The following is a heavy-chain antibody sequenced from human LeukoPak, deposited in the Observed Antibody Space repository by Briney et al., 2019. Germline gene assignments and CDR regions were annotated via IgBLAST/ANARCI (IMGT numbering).Heavy chain of an antibody. Sequence: ASVKVSCKASGGTFSSYAISWVRQAPGQGLEWMGRIIPILGIANYAQKFQGRVTITADKSTSTAYMELSSLRSEDTAVYYCANDRCSGGSCYSNRYFQHWGQGTLVTVSS. CDR3: ANDRCSGGSCYSNRYFQH. CDR2: IIPILGIA. V-gene: IGHV1-69*04. J-gene: IGHJ1*01. CDR1: GGTFSSYA. D-gene: IGHD2-15*01.